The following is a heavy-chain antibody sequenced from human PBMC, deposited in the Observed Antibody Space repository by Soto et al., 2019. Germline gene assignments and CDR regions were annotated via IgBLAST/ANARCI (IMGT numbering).Heavy chain of an antibody. CDR3: ARHIEMATIIGGDAFDI. D-gene: IGHD5-12*01. J-gene: IGHJ3*02. Sequence: GESLKISCKGSGYSFTSYWIGWVRQMPGKGLEWMGIIYPGDSDTRYSPSFQGQVTISADKSISTAYLQWSSLKASDTAMYYCARHIEMATIIGGDAFDIWGQGTMVTVSS. CDR2: IYPGDSDT. V-gene: IGHV5-51*01. CDR1: GYSFTSYW.